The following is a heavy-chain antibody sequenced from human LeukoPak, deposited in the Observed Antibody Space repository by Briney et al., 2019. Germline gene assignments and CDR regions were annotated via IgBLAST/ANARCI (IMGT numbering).Heavy chain of an antibody. D-gene: IGHD5-12*01. CDR3: ARGGGYDYLFDY. J-gene: IGHJ4*02. V-gene: IGHV1-69*04. CDR2: IIPILGIA. CDR1: GGTFSSYA. Sequence: ASVKVSCKASGGTFSSYAISWVRQAPGQGLEWMGRIIPILGIANYAQKFQGRVTITADKSTSTAYMELSSRRSDDTAVYYCARGGGYDYLFDYWGQGTLVTVSS.